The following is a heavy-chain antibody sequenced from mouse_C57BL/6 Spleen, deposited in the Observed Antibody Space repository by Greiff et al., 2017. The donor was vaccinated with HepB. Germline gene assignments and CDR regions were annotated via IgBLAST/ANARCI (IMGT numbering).Heavy chain of an antibody. D-gene: IGHD4-1*01. V-gene: IGHV1-69*01. Sequence: VQLKQPGAELVMPGASVKLSCKASGYTFTSYWMHWVKQRPGQGLEWIGEIDPSDSYTNYNQKFKGKSTLTVDKSSSTAYMQLSSLTSEDSAVYYCARKSANWDECWYFDVWGTGTTVTVSS. CDR2: IDPSDSYT. CDR3: ARKSANWDECWYFDV. J-gene: IGHJ1*03. CDR1: GYTFTSYW.